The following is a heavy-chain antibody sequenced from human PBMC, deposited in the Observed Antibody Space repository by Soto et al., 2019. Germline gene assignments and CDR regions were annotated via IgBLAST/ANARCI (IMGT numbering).Heavy chain of an antibody. V-gene: IGHV3-30*18. D-gene: IGHD2-21*01. CDR2: ISYDGSNK. Sequence: AGGSLRLSCAASGFTFSSYGMHWVRQSPGKGLEWVAVISYDGSNKYYADSVKGRFTISRDNSKNTLYLQMNSLRAENTAVYYCAKSDYDSYSPLDYWGQGTLVTVSS. J-gene: IGHJ4*02. CDR3: AKSDYDSYSPLDY. CDR1: GFTFSSYG.